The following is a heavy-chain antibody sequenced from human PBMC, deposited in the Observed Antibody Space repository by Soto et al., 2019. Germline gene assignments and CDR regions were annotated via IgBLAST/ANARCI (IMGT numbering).Heavy chain of an antibody. Sequence: GASVKVSCKASGGTFSSYAISWVRQAPGQGLEWMGGIIPIFSTANYAQKFQCRVTITADESTSTAYMELSSLRSEDSAVYYCARKSTTGINLAFDYWGQGTLVTVSS. CDR2: IIPIFSTA. D-gene: IGHD7-27*01. CDR3: ARKSTTGINLAFDY. J-gene: IGHJ4*02. V-gene: IGHV1-69*13. CDR1: GGTFSSYA.